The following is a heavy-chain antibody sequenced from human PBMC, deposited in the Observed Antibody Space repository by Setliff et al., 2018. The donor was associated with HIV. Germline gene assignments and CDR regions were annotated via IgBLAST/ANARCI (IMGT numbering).Heavy chain of an antibody. Sequence: ETLSLTCVVSGDSISRSRYYWGWIRQPPGKGLEWIGSIYYSGSTYYNPSLKSRVTISVDTSKNQFSLKLSSVTAADAAVYYCASRVYYYDSSGYLREEGFDPWGQGTLVTVSS. V-gene: IGHV4-39*01. CDR2: IYYSGST. D-gene: IGHD3-22*01. J-gene: IGHJ5*02. CDR3: ASRVYYYDSSGYLREEGFDP. CDR1: GDSISRSRYY.